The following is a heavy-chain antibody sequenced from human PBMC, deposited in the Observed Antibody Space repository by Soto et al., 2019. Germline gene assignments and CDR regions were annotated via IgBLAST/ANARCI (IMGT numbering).Heavy chain of an antibody. CDR2: MYHSGIT. CDR3: ARASASSKLRGVIIN. V-gene: IGHV4-30-2*06. J-gene: IGHJ4*02. CDR1: GASISYGGFS. Sequence: SETLSLTCTVSGASISYGGFSWSWIRQSPGKGLEWIGEMYHSGITNYSPSLKSRVNILIDESKNQFSLKLTSVTAADTARYFCARASASSKLRGVIINWGQGSLVTVSS. D-gene: IGHD3-10*01.